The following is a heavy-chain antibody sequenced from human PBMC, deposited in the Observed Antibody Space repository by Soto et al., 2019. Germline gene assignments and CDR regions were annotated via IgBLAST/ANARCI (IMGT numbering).Heavy chain of an antibody. D-gene: IGHD6-13*01. Sequence: PGGSLRLSCVAFGFTFTSYAMTWVRQAPGKGLEWVSGISGSGSSTYYADSVKGRFTISRDNSKNTLYLQMNSLRAEDTAVYYCANCIAAAGLLVYYGMDVWGQGTTVTVSS. CDR3: ANCIAAAGLLVYYGMDV. CDR1: GFTFTSYA. V-gene: IGHV3-23*01. CDR2: ISGSGSST. J-gene: IGHJ6*02.